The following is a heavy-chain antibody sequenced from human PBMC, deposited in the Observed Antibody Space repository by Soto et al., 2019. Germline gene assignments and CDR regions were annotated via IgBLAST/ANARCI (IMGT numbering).Heavy chain of an antibody. D-gene: IGHD1-26*01. Sequence: GGSLRLSCAASGFTVSSNYMSWVRQAPGKGLEWVSVIYSGGSTYYADSVKGRFTISRDNSKNTLYLQMNSLRAEDTAVYYCARDSTFYGGSLYYYYGMDVWGQGTTVTVSS. V-gene: IGHV3-53*01. J-gene: IGHJ6*02. CDR2: IYSGGST. CDR3: ARDSTFYGGSLYYYYGMDV. CDR1: GFTVSSNY.